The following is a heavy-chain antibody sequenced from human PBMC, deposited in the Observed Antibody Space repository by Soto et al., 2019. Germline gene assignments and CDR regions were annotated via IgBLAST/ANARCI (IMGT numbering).Heavy chain of an antibody. V-gene: IGHV4-38-2*01. D-gene: IGHD1-7*01. J-gene: IGHJ4*02. CDR2: IYHSGST. Sequence: SETLSLTCAVSGYSISSGYYWGWIRQPPGKGLEWIGSIYHSGSTYYNPSLKSRVTISVDTSKNQFSLKLSSVTAADTAVYYCARSRGGTTGDYWGQGTLVTVSS. CDR3: ARSRGGTTGDY. CDR1: GYSISSGYY.